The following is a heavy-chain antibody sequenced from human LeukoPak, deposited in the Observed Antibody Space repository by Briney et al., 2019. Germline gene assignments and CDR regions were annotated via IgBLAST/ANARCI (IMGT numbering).Heavy chain of an antibody. CDR2: IKQDGSEK. Sequence: GGSLRLSCAASGFTFSSYWMSWVRQAPGKGLEWVANIKQDGSEKYYVDSVKGRFTISRDNAKNSLYLQMNSLRAEDTAVYYCARASGSGWARVPFDYWGQGTLVTVSS. CDR3: ARASGSGWARVPFDY. V-gene: IGHV3-7*01. J-gene: IGHJ4*02. D-gene: IGHD6-19*01. CDR1: GFTFSSYW.